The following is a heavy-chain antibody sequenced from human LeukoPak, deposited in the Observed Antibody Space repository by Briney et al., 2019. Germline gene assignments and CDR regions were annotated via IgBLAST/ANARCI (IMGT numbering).Heavy chain of an antibody. D-gene: IGHD2-2*01. V-gene: IGHV3-21*01. CDR2: ISSGSSYI. Sequence: GGSLRLSCAASGFTFSPYSMNWVRQAPGKGLEWVSSISSGSSYIYYADSMKGRFTISRDNAKNSLYLQMSSLRAEDTAVYYCARDGLGGSTSCSDYWGQGTLVTVSS. CDR3: ARDGLGGSTSCSDY. CDR1: GFTFSPYS. J-gene: IGHJ4*02.